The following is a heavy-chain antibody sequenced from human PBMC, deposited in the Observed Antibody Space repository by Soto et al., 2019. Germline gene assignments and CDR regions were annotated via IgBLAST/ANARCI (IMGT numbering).Heavy chain of an antibody. CDR1: GFAFSSFG. D-gene: IGHD3-16*01. CDR2: IWYDGSDK. V-gene: IGHV3-33*01. J-gene: IGHJ4*02. Sequence: GGSLRLSCAASGFAFSSFGMHWVRQAPGEGLEWVAIIWYDGSDKYYADSVKGRFTISRDNSKNTLYLQMNSLRAEDTAVYHCAFGNLSYYFDFWGQGTPVTVSS. CDR3: AFGNLSYYFDF.